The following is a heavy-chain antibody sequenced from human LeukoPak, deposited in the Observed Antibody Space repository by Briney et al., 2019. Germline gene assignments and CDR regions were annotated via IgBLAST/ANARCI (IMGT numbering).Heavy chain of an antibody. J-gene: IGHJ6*03. CDR2: ISSSSSYI. Sequence: PGGSLRLSCAASGFTFSSYSMNWVRQAPGKGLEWVSSISSSSSYIYYADSVKGRFTISRDSAKNSLYLQMNSLRAEDTAVYYCARAHFLNYYDSSGYYPTYYYYYMDVWGKGTTVTVSS. D-gene: IGHD3-22*01. V-gene: IGHV3-21*01. CDR1: GFTFSSYS. CDR3: ARAHFLNYYDSSGYYPTYYYYYMDV.